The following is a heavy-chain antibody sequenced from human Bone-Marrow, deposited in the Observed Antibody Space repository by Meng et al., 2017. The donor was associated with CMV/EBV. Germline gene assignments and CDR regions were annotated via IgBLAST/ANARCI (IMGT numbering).Heavy chain of an antibody. CDR2: ISSSSSYI. CDR1: GFTFSSYS. V-gene: IGHV3-21*01. D-gene: IGHD6-6*01. CDR3: ARSEYSSSSHFDY. J-gene: IGHJ4*02. Sequence: GGSLRLSCAASGFTFSSYSMNWVRQAPGKGLEWVSSISSSSSYIYYADSVKGRFTISRDNAKNSLYLQMNSLRAEDTAVYYCARSEYSSSSHFDYWGQGTLVTVSS.